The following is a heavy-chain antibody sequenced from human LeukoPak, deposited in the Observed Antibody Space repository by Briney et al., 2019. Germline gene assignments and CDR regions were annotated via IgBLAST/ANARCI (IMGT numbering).Heavy chain of an antibody. CDR2: IRYDGSNK. J-gene: IGHJ5*02. V-gene: IGHV3-30*02. CDR1: GFTFSSYG. CDR3: AKDSDDIVVVVAATSGWFDP. D-gene: IGHD2-15*01. Sequence: GGSLRLSCAASGFTFSSYGMHWVRQAPGKGLEWVAFIRYDGSNKYYADSVKGRFTISRDNSKNTLYLQMNSLRAEDTAVYYCAKDSDDIVVVVAATSGWFDPWGQGTLVTVSS.